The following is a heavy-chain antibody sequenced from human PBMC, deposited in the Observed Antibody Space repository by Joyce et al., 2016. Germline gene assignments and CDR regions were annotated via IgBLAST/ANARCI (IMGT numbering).Heavy chain of an antibody. CDR3: ATGAIAAAGTLEAFDI. D-gene: IGHD6-13*01. J-gene: IGHJ3*02. Sequence: QVQLQESGPGLVKPSQTLSLTCTVSGGSISNGAFYWSWIRQPPGKGLEWIGYIYQSGSTYYNPSLKSRLSLSLETPKNQFSLKLTSVTAADTAVYYCATGAIAAAGTLEAFDIWGQGTMVPVTS. CDR2: IYQSGST. CDR1: GGSISNGAFY. V-gene: IGHV4-31*03.